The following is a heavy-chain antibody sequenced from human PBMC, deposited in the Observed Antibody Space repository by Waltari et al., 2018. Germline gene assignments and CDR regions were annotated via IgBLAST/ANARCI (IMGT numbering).Heavy chain of an antibody. J-gene: IGHJ3*02. D-gene: IGHD3-22*01. CDR3: ARENYYDSSGYYPHDAFDI. CDR2: INHSGST. Sequence: QVQLQQWGAGLLKPSVTLSLTCAVYGGSFSGYYWSWIRPPPGKGLAWIGEINHSGSTNYNPSLKSRVTISVDTSKNQFSLKLSSVTAADTAVYYCARENYYDSSGYYPHDAFDIWGQGTMVTVSS. CDR1: GGSFSGYY. V-gene: IGHV4-34*01.